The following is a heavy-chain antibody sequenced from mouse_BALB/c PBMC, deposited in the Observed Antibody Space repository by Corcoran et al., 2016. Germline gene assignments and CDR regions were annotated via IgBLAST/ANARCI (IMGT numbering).Heavy chain of an antibody. Sequence: EVQLRQSGPELVKPGASVKMSWKASGYTFTSYVMLWVKQKPGQCREWIGYIDPYNDDTKYNEEFKGKATLNADKSSSTAYMELRSLTSEDSAVYYCAREVPGGYPFDYWGQDTTLTVSS. CDR2: IDPYNDDT. J-gene: IGHJ2*01. D-gene: IGHD2-2*01. CDR1: GYTFTSYV. CDR3: AREVPGGYPFDY. V-gene: IGHV1S136*01.